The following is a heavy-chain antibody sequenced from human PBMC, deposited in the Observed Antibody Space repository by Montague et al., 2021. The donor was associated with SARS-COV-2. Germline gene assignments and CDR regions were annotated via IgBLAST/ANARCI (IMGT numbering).Heavy chain of an antibody. V-gene: IGHV4-61*02. CDR2: IYSSGVT. D-gene: IGHD3-22*01. J-gene: IGHJ4*02. CDR1: GASISSTNYY. CDR3: ARIINHFDRDGPPSLFDH. Sequence: TLSLTCTVSGASISSTNYYWSWIRQPAGKGLEWIGRIYSSGVTNYTPSLNSRVSISIDTSKNEFSLKLSSVTAADTAVYYCARIINHFDRDGPPSLFDHGGKGIRATASS.